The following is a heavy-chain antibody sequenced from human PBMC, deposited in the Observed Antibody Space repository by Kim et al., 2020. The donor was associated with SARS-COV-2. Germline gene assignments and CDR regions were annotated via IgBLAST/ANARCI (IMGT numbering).Heavy chain of an antibody. Sequence: ASVKVSCKASGYTFTSYGISWVRQAPGQGLEWMGWISAYNGNTNYAQKLQGRVTMTTDTSTSTAYMELRSLRSDDTAVYYCARDQGDVVAAEYNWFDPWGQGTLVTVSS. CDR1: GYTFTSYG. CDR2: ISAYNGNT. V-gene: IGHV1-18*01. D-gene: IGHD2-15*01. J-gene: IGHJ5*02. CDR3: ARDQGDVVAAEYNWFDP.